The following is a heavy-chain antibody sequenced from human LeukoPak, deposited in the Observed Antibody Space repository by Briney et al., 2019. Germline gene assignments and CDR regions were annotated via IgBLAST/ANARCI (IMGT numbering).Heavy chain of an antibody. CDR1: GFTFSSYA. CDR3: ARVGGSGSYYHYYYYGMDV. V-gene: IGHV3-23*01. CDR2: ISGSGGST. Sequence: GGSLRLSCAASGFTFSSYAMSWVRQAPGKGLEWVSAISGSGGSTYYADSVKGRFTVSRDNSKNTLYLQMNSLRAEDTAVYYCARVGGSGSYYHYYYYGMDVWGQGTTVTVSS. D-gene: IGHD3-10*01. J-gene: IGHJ6*02.